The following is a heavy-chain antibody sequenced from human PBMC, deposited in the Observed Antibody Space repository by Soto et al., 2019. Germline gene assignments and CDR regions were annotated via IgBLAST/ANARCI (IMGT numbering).Heavy chain of an antibody. V-gene: IGHV4-34*01. D-gene: IGHD3-16*01. Sequence: QVQLQQWGAGLLKPSETLSLTCAVYGGSFSGYYWSWIRQPPGKGLEWIGEINHSGSTNYNPSLKSRVTISVDTSKNQFYLKLSSVTAADTAVYYCARMDDNDFDYYYYGMDVWGQGTTVTVSS. CDR2: INHSGST. J-gene: IGHJ6*02. CDR3: ARMDDNDFDYYYYGMDV. CDR1: GGSFSGYY.